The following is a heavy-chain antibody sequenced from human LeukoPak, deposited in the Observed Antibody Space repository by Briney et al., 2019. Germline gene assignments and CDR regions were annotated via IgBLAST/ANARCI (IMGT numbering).Heavy chain of an antibody. CDR1: GYTLTELS. CDR3: ATGKSDYYDSSGYNDY. J-gene: IGHJ4*02. V-gene: IGHV1-24*01. D-gene: IGHD3-22*01. Sequence: ASVKISCKVSGYTLTELSMHWVRQAPGKGLEWMGGFDPKDGETIYAQKFQGRVTMTEDTSTDTAYMELSSLRSEDTAVYYCATGKSDYYDSSGYNDYWGQGTLVTVSS. CDR2: FDPKDGET.